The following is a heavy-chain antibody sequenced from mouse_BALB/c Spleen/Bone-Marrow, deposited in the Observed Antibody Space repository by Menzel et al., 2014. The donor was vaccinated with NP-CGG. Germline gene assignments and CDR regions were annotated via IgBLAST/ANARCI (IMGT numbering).Heavy chain of an antibody. J-gene: IGHJ3*01. V-gene: IGHV1S137*01. CDR2: ISTYYGDA. Sequence: QVQLQQSGAELVRPGVSVKISCKGSGYTFTDYAMHWVKQSHAKSLEWIGVISTYYGDASYNQKFKGKATMTVDKSSSTAXMELARLTSEDSAIYYCAREGGNFPWFAYWGQGTLVTVSA. CDR3: AREGGNFPWFAY. CDR1: GYTFTDYA. D-gene: IGHD2-1*01.